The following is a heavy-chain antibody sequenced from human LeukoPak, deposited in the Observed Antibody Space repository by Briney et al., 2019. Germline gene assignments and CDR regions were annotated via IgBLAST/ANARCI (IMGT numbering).Heavy chain of an antibody. J-gene: IGHJ5*01. CDR1: GGSISSGSYY. V-gene: IGHV4-61*02. D-gene: IGHD3-10*01. Sequence: SETLSLTCTVSGGSISSGSYYWSWIRQPAGKGLEWIGRIYTSGSTNYNPSLKSRVTISVDTSKTHFSLKLNSVTAADTAAYYCARVNYYGSGNHDVIDSWGQGTLVIVSS. CDR3: ARVNYYGSGNHDVIDS. CDR2: IYTSGST.